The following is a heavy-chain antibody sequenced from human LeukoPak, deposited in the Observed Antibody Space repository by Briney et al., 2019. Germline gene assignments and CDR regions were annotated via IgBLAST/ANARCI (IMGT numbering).Heavy chain of an antibody. CDR1: GGSIRSHY. D-gene: IGHD6-13*01. J-gene: IGHJ5*02. Sequence: SETLSLTCTVSGGSIRSHYWSWIRQHPGKGLEWIGYIYYSGSTYYNPSLKSRVTISVDTSKNQFSLKLSSVTAADTAVYYCARSVSFIAAAGNWFDPWGQGTLVTVSS. V-gene: IGHV4-59*06. CDR3: ARSVSFIAAAGNWFDP. CDR2: IYYSGST.